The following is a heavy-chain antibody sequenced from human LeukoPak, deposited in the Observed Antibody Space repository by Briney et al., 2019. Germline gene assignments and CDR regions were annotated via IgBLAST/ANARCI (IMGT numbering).Heavy chain of an antibody. V-gene: IGHV1-69*01. CDR3: ARAEGFWSGYYWGY. CDR1: GGTFSSYA. J-gene: IGHJ4*02. Sequence: ASVKVSCKASGGTFSSYAISWVRQAPGQGLEWMGGIIPIFGTANYAQKFQGRVTIAADESTSTAYMELSSLRPEDTAAYYCARAEGFWSGYYWGYWGQGTLVTVSS. CDR2: IIPIFGTA. D-gene: IGHD3-3*01.